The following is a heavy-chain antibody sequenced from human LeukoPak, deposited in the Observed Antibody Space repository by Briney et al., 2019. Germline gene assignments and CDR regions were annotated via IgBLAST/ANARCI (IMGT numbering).Heavy chain of an antibody. CDR3: ARELHYGGNSVSAFDI. D-gene: IGHD4-23*01. CDR1: GGSISSGDYY. J-gene: IGHJ3*02. Sequence: SETLSLTCTVSGGSISSGDYYWSWIRQPPGKGLEWIGYIYYSGSTNYNPSLKSRVTISVDTSKNQFSLKLSSVTAADTAVYYCARELHYGGNSVSAFDIWGQGTMVTVSS. CDR2: IYYSGST. V-gene: IGHV4-61*08.